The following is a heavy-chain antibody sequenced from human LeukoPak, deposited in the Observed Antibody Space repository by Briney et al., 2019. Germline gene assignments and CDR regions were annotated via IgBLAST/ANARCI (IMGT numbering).Heavy chain of an antibody. CDR2: INPNSGGT. CDR1: GYTFTGYY. CDR3: ARGRRAYDSSGYTRY. Sequence: GASVKVSCKASGYTFTGYYMHWVRQAPGQGLEWMGWINPNSGGTNYAQKFQGRVTMTRDTSISTAYMELSRLRSDDTVVYYCARGRRAYDSSGYTRYWGQGTLVTVSS. J-gene: IGHJ4*02. D-gene: IGHD3-22*01. V-gene: IGHV1-2*02.